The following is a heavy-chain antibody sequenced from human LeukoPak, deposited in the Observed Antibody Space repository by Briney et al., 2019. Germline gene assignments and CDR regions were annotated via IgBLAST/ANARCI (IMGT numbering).Heavy chain of an antibody. CDR2: IIPIFGTA. CDR1: RGTFSSYT. CDR3: ARCSGGSYAASYFDY. Sequence: GSSVKVSCKASRGTFSSYTISWVRQAPGQGLEWMGGIIPIFGTANYAQKFQGRVTMTRDTSTSTVYMELSSLRSEDTAVYYCARCSGGSYAASYFDYWGQGTLVTVSS. V-gene: IGHV1-69*05. D-gene: IGHD2-15*01. J-gene: IGHJ4*02.